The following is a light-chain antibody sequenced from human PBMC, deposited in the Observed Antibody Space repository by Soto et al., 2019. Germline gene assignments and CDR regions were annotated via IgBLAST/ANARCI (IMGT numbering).Light chain of an antibody. V-gene: IGLV2-14*01. CDR2: DVS. CDR1: SADIGAYDH. Sequence: QSVLTQPASVSGSPGRSISISCAGTSADIGAYDHVSWYQQRPGKAPKLIIYDVSSRPSGVSNRFSGSKSANTASLTIFGLQAEDEADYFCSSYTGFSIYVFGTGTKVTVL. J-gene: IGLJ1*01. CDR3: SSYTGFSIYV.